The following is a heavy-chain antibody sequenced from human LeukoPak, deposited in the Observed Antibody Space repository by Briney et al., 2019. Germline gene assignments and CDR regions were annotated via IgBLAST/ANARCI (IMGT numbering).Heavy chain of an antibody. D-gene: IGHD3-22*01. CDR2: ISYDGSNK. Sequence: GGSLRLSCAASGFRFSSYAMHWVRQAPGKGLEWVAVISYDGSNKDYADSVKGRFTISRDNSKNTLYLQMNSLRAEDTAVYYCAKDQTPYDSSGYFPNLSLQSGVDYWGQGTLVTVSS. V-gene: IGHV3-30-3*01. CDR1: GFRFSSYA. J-gene: IGHJ4*02. CDR3: AKDQTPYDSSGYFPNLSLQSGVDY.